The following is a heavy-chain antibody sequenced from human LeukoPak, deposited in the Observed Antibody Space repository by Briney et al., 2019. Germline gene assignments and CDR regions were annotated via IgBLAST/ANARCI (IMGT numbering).Heavy chain of an antibody. CDR2: ISYDGSNK. CDR1: GFTFSSYG. D-gene: IGHD3-10*01. CDR3: AKDGYYYGSGSLWYFDL. Sequence: QPGGSLRLSCAASGFTFSSYGMHWVRQAPGKGLEWVAVISYDGSNKYYADSVKGRFTISRDNSKNTLYLQMNSLRAEDTAVYYCAKDGYYYGSGSLWYFDLWGRGTLVTVSS. V-gene: IGHV3-30*18. J-gene: IGHJ2*01.